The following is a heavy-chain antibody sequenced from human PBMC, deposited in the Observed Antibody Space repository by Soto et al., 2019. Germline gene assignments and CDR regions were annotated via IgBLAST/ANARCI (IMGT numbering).Heavy chain of an antibody. Sequence: QVQLVQSGAEVKKPGSSVKVSCKASGGTFSSYTISWVRQAPGQGLEWMGRIIPILGIANYAQKLQGRVTITADKSTSTGYMELSSLRSEDTAVYYCAREVAVAGFTYYFDYWGQGTLVTVSS. CDR1: GGTFSSYT. CDR3: AREVAVAGFTYYFDY. J-gene: IGHJ4*02. V-gene: IGHV1-69*08. D-gene: IGHD6-19*01. CDR2: IIPILGIA.